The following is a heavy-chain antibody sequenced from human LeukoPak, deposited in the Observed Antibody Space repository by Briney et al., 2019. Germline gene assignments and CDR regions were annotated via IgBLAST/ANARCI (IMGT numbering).Heavy chain of an antibody. D-gene: IGHD6-19*01. CDR3: ARAVSGRFDY. J-gene: IGHJ4*02. Sequence: SETLSLTCTVSGGSMSPYHWGWIRQPPGKGLEWTGYIYYSGSTNYDPSLNSRVTISVDTSKNQFSLRLSSVTAADTAIYYCARAVSGRFDYWGQGTLVAVSS. V-gene: IGHV4-59*08. CDR2: IYYSGST. CDR1: GGSMSPYH.